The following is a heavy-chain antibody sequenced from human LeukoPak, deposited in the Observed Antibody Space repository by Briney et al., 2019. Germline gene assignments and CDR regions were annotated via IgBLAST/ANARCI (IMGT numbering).Heavy chain of an antibody. CDR1: GYTFTGYY. CDR2: INTNTGNP. V-gene: IGHV7-4-1*02. CDR3: ARGSQTNIVVVVADEDY. Sequence: ASVKVSCKASGYTFTGYYMHWVRQAPGQGLEWMGWINTNTGNPTYAQGFTGRFVFSLDTSVSTAYLQISSLKAEDTAVYYCARGSQTNIVVVVADEDYWGQGTLVTVSP. J-gene: IGHJ4*02. D-gene: IGHD2-15*01.